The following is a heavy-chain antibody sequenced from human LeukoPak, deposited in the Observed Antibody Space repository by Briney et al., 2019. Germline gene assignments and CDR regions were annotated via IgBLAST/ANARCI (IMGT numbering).Heavy chain of an antibody. J-gene: IGHJ5*02. D-gene: IGHD3-22*01. CDR2: IYYSGST. CDR1: GGSISSYY. V-gene: IGHV4-59*01. CDR3: ARDGRIVGRNWFDP. Sequence: PSETLSLTCTVSGGSISSYYWSWIRQPPGKGLEWIGYIYYSGSTNYNPSLKSRVTISVDTSKNQFSLKLSSVTAADTAVYYCARDGRIVGRNWFDPWGQGTLVTVSS.